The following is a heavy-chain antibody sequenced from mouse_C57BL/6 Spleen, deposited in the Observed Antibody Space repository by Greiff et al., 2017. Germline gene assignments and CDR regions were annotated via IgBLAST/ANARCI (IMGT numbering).Heavy chain of an antibody. V-gene: IGHV1-64*01. J-gene: IGHJ1*03. D-gene: IGHD2-4*01. Sequence: VQLQQPGAELVKPGASVKLSCKASGYTFTSYWMHWVKQRPGQGLEWIGMIHPNSGSTNYNEPFKSQATLTVDKSSSTASMQISSLTSEDSAVDYCARGPGDYDVWYFDVWGTGTTVTVSS. CDR1: GYTFTSYW. CDR3: ARGPGDYDVWYFDV. CDR2: IHPNSGST.